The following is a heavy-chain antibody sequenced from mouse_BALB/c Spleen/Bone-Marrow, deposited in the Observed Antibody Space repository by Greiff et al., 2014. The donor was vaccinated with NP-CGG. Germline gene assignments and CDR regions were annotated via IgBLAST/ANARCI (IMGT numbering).Heavy chain of an antibody. Sequence: GAELVKPGTSVKLSCKASGYTFTSHYIYWVKQRPGQGLKWIGEINPNNGGTNFNEKFKSKATLTVDKSSSTAYMQLSSLTSEDSAVYYCTRLSLLRGYFDYWGQGTTLTVSS. D-gene: IGHD1-2*01. CDR2: INPNNGGT. J-gene: IGHJ2*01. CDR3: TRLSLLRGYFDY. V-gene: IGHV1S81*02. CDR1: GYTFTSHY.